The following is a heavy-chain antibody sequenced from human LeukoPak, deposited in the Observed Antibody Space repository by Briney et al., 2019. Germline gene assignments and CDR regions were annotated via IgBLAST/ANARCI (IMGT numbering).Heavy chain of an antibody. Sequence: GGSLKLSCAASGFTFSGSAMHWVRQASGKGLEWVGRIRPKSNSYATAYAASVKGKFTISRDDSKNTTYLQMNSLKTEDTAVYYCTRQAPNYDILTAFPTAFDPWGQGTLVTVSS. CDR2: IRPKSNSYAT. V-gene: IGHV3-73*01. CDR3: TRQAPNYDILTAFPTAFDP. J-gene: IGHJ5*02. D-gene: IGHD3-9*01. CDR1: GFTFSGSA.